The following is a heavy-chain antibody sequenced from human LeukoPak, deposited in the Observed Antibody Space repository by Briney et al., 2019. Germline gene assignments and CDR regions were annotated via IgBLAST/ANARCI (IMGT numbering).Heavy chain of an antibody. CDR1: GNTLTELS. V-gene: IGHV1-24*01. CDR3: ATASIVVVPANDPFDY. Sequence: ASVKVSCKVSGNTLTELSMHWVRQAPGKGLEWMGGFDPEDGETIYAQKFQGRVTMTEDTSTDTAYMELSSLRSEDTAVYYCATASIVVVPANDPFDYWGQGTLVTVSS. D-gene: IGHD2-2*01. CDR2: FDPEDGET. J-gene: IGHJ4*02.